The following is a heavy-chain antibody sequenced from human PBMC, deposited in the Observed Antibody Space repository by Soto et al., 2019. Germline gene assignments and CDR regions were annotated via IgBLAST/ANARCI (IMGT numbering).Heavy chain of an antibody. CDR2: ISGSGGST. Sequence: GGSLRLSCAASGFTFSSYAMSWVRQAPGKGLEWVSAISGSGGSTYYADSVKGRFTISRDNSKNTLYLQMNSLRAEDTAVYYCAKGPDVVVVAATNYFDYWCQGTLVTVSS. CDR1: GFTFSSYA. J-gene: IGHJ4*02. CDR3: AKGPDVVVVAATNYFDY. D-gene: IGHD2-15*01. V-gene: IGHV3-23*01.